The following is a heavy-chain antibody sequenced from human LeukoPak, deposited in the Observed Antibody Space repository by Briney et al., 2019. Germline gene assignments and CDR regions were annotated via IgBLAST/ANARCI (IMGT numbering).Heavy chain of an antibody. CDR1: GGSMSSYY. CDR2: IYYSGST. V-gene: IGHV4-59*08. CDR3: ARRRPSHYFDY. Sequence: SETLSLTCTVSGGSMSSYYWSWIRQPPGKGLEWIGYIYYSGSTNYNPSLKSRVTISVDTSKNQFSLKLSSVTAADTAVYYCARRRPSHYFDYWGQGTLVTVSS. J-gene: IGHJ4*02.